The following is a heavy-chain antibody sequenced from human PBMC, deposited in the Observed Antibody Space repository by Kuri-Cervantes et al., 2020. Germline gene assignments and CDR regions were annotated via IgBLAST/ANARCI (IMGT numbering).Heavy chain of an antibody. CDR1: GLTFSGAW. CDR2: IISKTDGGTI. CDR3: ARDLYPYSSGWYPGFDY. J-gene: IGHJ4*02. V-gene: IGHV3-15*01. Sequence: GGSLRLSCAASGLTFSGAWLIWVRQAPGKGLEYIGRIISKTDGGTIDYAASVKGRFTISRDNSKNTLYLQMNSLRAEDTAVYYCARDLYPYSSGWYPGFDYWGQGTLVTGSS. D-gene: IGHD6-19*01.